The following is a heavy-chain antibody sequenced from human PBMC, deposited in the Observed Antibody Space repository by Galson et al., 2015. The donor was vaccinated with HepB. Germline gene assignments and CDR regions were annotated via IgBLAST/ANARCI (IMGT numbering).Heavy chain of an antibody. CDR3: ARHRFLGTAMVQDGMDV. D-gene: IGHD5-18*01. CDR2: IYPGDSDT. V-gene: IGHV5-51*01. CDR1: GYSFTSYW. Sequence: QSGAEVKKPGESLKISCKGSGYSFTSYWIGWVRQMPGKGLEWMGIIYPGDSDTRYSPSFQGQVTISVDKSISTAYLQWSSLKASDTAMYYCARHRFLGTAMVQDGMDVWGQGTTVTVSS. J-gene: IGHJ6*02.